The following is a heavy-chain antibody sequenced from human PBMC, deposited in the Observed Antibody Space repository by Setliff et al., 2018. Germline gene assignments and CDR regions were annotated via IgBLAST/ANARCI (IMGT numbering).Heavy chain of an antibody. CDR3: AGGIAAVGTSYYFDY. Sequence: GASVKVSCKASGYTFTSYGINWVRQAPGQGLEWMGWISIYNGNTNYAQKLQGRVTMTTDTSTSTAYMELRSLRSDDTAVYYCAGGIAAVGTSYYFDYWSQGTLVTVSS. CDR2: ISIYNGNT. CDR1: GYTFTSYG. V-gene: IGHV1-18*01. D-gene: IGHD6-13*01. J-gene: IGHJ4*02.